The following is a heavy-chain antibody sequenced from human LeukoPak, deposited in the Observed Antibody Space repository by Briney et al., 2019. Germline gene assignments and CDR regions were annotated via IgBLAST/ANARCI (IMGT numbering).Heavy chain of an antibody. J-gene: IGHJ4*02. CDR2: IYPGDSDT. Sequence: GESLKISCKGSGYTFTNYWIAWVRQMFGKGLEWMGTIYPGDSDTRYSSSFQGQVTISADKSISTAYLQWSSLKASDTAMYYCARRFGRTTDYWGQGTLVTVSS. CDR1: GYTFTNYW. CDR3: ARRFGRTTDY. V-gene: IGHV5-51*01. D-gene: IGHD1-1*01.